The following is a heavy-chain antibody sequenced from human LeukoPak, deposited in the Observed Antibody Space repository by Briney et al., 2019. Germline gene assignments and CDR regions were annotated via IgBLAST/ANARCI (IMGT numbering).Heavy chain of an antibody. CDR2: ISYDGSYQ. V-gene: IGHV3-33*05. CDR1: GFTFSSYG. CDR3: GRDPQPWVLSGPADR. J-gene: IGHJ5*02. D-gene: IGHD1-26*01. Sequence: PGGSLRLSCAASGFTFSSYGMHWVRQAPGKGLEWVAIISYDGSYQNYGDSVKGRFTISRDNSKNTLYLQMNSPIAEDTAVYYGGRDPQPWVLSGPADRWGQGTLVTVSS.